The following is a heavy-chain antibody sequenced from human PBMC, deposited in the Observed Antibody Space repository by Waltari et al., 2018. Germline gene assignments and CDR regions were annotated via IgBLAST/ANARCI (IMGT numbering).Heavy chain of an antibody. V-gene: IGHV3-53*01. J-gene: IGHJ4*02. CDR1: RFDVSSSY. CDR2: IHSGGNT. Sequence: EVHLVESGGGLLQRGGSLSCPGPGSRFDVSSSYMNWVPQAPGKGLEWVSGIHSGGNTYYADSVKGRFTISRDNSKNTLYLQMNSLRAEDTAVYYCAKDRSYGHSLANWGQGTLVTVSS. CDR3: AKDRSYGHSLAN. D-gene: IGHD4-17*01.